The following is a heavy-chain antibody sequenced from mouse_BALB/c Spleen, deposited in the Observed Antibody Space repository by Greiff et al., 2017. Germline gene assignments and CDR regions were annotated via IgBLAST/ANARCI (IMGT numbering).Heavy chain of an antibody. CDR1: GFNIKDTY. V-gene: IGHV14-3*02. D-gene: IGHD2-2*01. CDR3: ASGYGYDGFAY. J-gene: IGHJ3*01. Sequence: VQLKESGAELVKPGASVKLSCTASGFNIKDTYMHWVKQRPEQGLEWIGRIDPANGNTKYDPKFQGKATITADTSSNTAYLQLSSLTSEDTAVYYCASGYGYDGFAYWGQGTLVTVSA. CDR2: IDPANGNT.